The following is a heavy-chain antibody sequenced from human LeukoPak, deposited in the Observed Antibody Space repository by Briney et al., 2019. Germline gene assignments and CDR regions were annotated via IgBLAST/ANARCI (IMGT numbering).Heavy chain of an antibody. J-gene: IGHJ4*02. Sequence: PSETLSLTCTVSGGSISSGDYYWSWIRQPPGKGLEWIGYIYYSGSTYYNPSLKSRVTISVDTSKNQFSLKLSSVTAADTAVYYSARAILATIPYYFDYWGQGTLVTVSS. CDR2: IYYSGST. CDR3: ARAILATIPYYFDY. D-gene: IGHD5-24*01. CDR1: GGSISSGDYY. V-gene: IGHV4-30-4*08.